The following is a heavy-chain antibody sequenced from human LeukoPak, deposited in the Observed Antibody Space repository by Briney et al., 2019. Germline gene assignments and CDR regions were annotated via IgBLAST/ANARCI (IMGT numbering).Heavy chain of an antibody. CDR2: INTDGSST. D-gene: IGHD3-9*01. CDR1: GFTFSSYW. Sequence: GGSLRLSCAASGFTFSSYWMYWVRQAPGKGLVRVSRINTDGSSTSYVDSVKGRFTISRDNAKNTLYLQMNSLRIDDTAVYYCARLGRGGGYDVLTGLSWGQGTLVTVSS. CDR3: ARLGRGGGYDVLTGLS. V-gene: IGHV3-74*01. J-gene: IGHJ5*02.